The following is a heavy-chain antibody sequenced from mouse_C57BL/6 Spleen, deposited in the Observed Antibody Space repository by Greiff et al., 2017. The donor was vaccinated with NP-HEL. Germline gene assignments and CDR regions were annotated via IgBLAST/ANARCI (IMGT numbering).Heavy chain of an antibody. V-gene: IGHV1-61*01. CDR2: IYPSDSET. Sequence: QVQLQQPGAELVRPGSSVKLSCKASGYTFTSYWMDWVKQRPGQGLEWIGNIYPSDSETHYNQKFKDKATLTVDKSSSTAYMQLSSLTSEDSAVYYCARRIPHYYGSTHYYAMDYWGQGTSVTVSS. CDR1: GYTFTSYW. CDR3: ARRIPHYYGSTHYYAMDY. D-gene: IGHD1-1*01. J-gene: IGHJ4*01.